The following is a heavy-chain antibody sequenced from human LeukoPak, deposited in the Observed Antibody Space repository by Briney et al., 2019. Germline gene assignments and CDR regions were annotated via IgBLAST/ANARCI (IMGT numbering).Heavy chain of an antibody. CDR2: INPGDSDT. D-gene: IGHD6-6*01. CDR3: ARQEYSSSLYYSYYMDV. Sequence: GESLKISCKGSGYSFTSYWIGWVRQMPGKGLEWMGIINPGDSDTRYSPSFQGQVTISADKSINTAYLQWSSLKASDTAIYYCARQEYSSSLYYSYYMDVWGKGTTVTVSS. J-gene: IGHJ6*03. CDR1: GYSFTSYW. V-gene: IGHV5-51*01.